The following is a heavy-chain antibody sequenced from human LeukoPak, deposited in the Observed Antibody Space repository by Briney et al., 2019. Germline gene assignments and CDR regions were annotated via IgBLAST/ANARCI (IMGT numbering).Heavy chain of an antibody. CDR2: ISSSNSYI. Sequence: PGGSLRLSCAASGFTFSSYGMSWVRQAPGKGLEWVSSISSSNSYIYYADSVKGRFTISRDNAKNSLSLQMNSLRAEDTAVYYCARAITNYGYIFDYWGQGTLVTVSS. J-gene: IGHJ4*02. CDR1: GFTFSSYG. CDR3: ARAITNYGYIFDY. V-gene: IGHV3-21*01. D-gene: IGHD4-17*01.